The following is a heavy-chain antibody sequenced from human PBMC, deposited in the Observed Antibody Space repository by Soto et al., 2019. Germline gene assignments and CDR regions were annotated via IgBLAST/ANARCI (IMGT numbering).Heavy chain of an antibody. CDR3: ARDCSSTSCYRSYYYGMDV. CDR1: GYTFTSYG. D-gene: IGHD2-2*01. Sequence: GASVKVSCKASGYTFTSYGISWVRQAPGQGLEWMGWISAYNGNPNYAQELQGRVTMTTDTSTSTAYMELRSLRSDDTAVYYCARDCSSTSCYRSYYYGMDVWGQGTTVTVSS. CDR2: ISAYNGNP. V-gene: IGHV1-18*01. J-gene: IGHJ6*02.